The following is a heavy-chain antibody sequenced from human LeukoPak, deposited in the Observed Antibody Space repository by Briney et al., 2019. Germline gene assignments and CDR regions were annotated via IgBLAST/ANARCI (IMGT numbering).Heavy chain of an antibody. V-gene: IGHV4-39*07. CDR2: IYYSGST. D-gene: IGHD3-22*01. J-gene: IGHJ3*02. CDR1: GGSISSSSYY. CDR3: ARDWAAYYYDSSDHDAFDI. Sequence: PPETLSLTCTVSGGSISSSSYYWGWIRQPPGKGLEWIGSIYYSGSTYYNPSLKSRVTISVDTSKNQFSLKLSSVTAADTAVYYCARDWAAYYYDSSDHDAFDIWGQGTMVTVS.